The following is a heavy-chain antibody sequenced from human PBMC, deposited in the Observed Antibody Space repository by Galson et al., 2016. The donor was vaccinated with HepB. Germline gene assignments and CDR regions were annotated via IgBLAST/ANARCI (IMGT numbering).Heavy chain of an antibody. J-gene: IGHJ3*02. CDR3: ASLVATVWGAFDM. CDR2: ISASGGSI. D-gene: IGHD3-16*01. CDR1: GFTLSRYD. V-gene: IGHV3-23*01. Sequence: SLRLSCAASGFTLSRYDMSWVRQVPGKGLEWVSAISASGGSIYYADSVKDRFTISRDRSKSTLYLEMNSLRDEDTALYYGASLVATVWGAFDMWGQGTMVTVSS.